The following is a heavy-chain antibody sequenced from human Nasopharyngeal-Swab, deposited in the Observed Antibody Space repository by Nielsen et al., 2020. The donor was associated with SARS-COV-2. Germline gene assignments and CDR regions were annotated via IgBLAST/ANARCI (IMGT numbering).Heavy chain of an antibody. CDR3: AKDYPELVGSPSIFDY. Sequence: GSLKISCAASGFTFSSYGMHWVRQAPGKGLEWVAVISYDGSNKYYGDSVKGRFTISRDNSKNTLYLQMNSLRADDTAIYYCAKDYPELVGSPSIFDYWGQGILVTVSS. J-gene: IGHJ4*02. V-gene: IGHV3-30*18. D-gene: IGHD3-10*01. CDR1: GFTFSSYG. CDR2: ISYDGSNK.